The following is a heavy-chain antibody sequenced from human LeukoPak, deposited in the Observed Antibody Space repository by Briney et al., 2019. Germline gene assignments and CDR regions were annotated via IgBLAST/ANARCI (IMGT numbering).Heavy chain of an antibody. CDR3: AKDRTRIVGATLRFDY. CDR1: GFTFRNYA. Sequence: GGSLRLSCAASGFTFRNYAMSWVRQAPGKGLEWVSTMSSSGDSTFYADSVKGRFAISRDNSQNSLYLQMNSLRADDTAVYYCAKDRTRIVGATLRFDYWGQGTLVTVSS. CDR2: MSSSGDST. D-gene: IGHD1-26*01. V-gene: IGHV3-23*01. J-gene: IGHJ4*02.